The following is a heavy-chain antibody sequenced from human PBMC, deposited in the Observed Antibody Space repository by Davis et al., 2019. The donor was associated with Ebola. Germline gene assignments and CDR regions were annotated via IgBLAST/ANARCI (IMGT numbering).Heavy chain of an antibody. V-gene: IGHV4-59*01. J-gene: IGHJ4*02. D-gene: IGHD6-13*01. CDR2: IYYSGST. CDR3: ARDGGIAAPPDY. Sequence: SETLSLTCTVPGGSISSYYWSWIRQPPGKGLEWIGYIYYSGSTNYNPSLKSRVTISVDTSKNQFSLKLSSVTAADTAVYYCARDGGIAAPPDYWGQGTLVTVSS. CDR1: GGSISSYY.